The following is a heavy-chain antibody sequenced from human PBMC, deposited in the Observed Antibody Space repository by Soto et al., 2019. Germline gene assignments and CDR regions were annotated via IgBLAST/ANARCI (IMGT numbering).Heavy chain of an antibody. CDR2: TYHSGTT. CDR3: AREVNSSPARGPNWFDP. V-gene: IGHV4-4*02. Sequence: PSETLSLTCAVSGDSINNSHWWSWVRQTPGKGLEWIGETYHSGTTNYNPSLKTRVTISIDKSKNQFPLKMNSVTAADTAVYYCAREVNSSPARGPNWFDPWGQGTLVTVSS. D-gene: IGHD6-13*01. CDR1: GDSINNSHW. J-gene: IGHJ5*02.